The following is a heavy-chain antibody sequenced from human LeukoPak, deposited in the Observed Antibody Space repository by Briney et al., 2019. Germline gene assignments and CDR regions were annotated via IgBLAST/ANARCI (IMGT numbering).Heavy chain of an antibody. V-gene: IGHV3-23*01. CDR3: AKDKGYGSAWSWYNWFDP. CDR2: ISASGDKT. J-gene: IGHJ5*02. D-gene: IGHD6-19*01. CDR1: GFTFNFYA. Sequence: GGSLRLSCAASGFTFNFYAMNWVRQAPGKGLEWVSTISASGDKTYYADSVKGRFTISRDNSKDTLYLQMNSLRAEDTAIYYCAKDKGYGSAWSWYNWFDPWGQGTLVTVCS.